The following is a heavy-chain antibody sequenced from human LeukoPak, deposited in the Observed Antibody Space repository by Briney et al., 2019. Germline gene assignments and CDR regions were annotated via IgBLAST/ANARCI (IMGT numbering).Heavy chain of an antibody. Sequence: SETLSLTCTVSGRSISSGDYYWSWIRQPPGKGLEWIGYIYYSGSIYYNPSLKSRVTISVDTSKNQFSLKLSSVTAADTAVYYCARLNLSNLAAAGSYYYGMDVWGKGTTVTVSS. J-gene: IGHJ6*04. V-gene: IGHV4-30-4*01. CDR1: GRSISSGDYY. CDR3: ARLNLSNLAAAGSYYYGMDV. CDR2: IYYSGSI. D-gene: IGHD6-13*01.